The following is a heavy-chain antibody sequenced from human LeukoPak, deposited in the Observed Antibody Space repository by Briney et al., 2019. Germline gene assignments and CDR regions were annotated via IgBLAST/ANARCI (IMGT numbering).Heavy chain of an antibody. CDR1: GLTLGSHW. V-gene: IGHV3-74*01. D-gene: IGHD6-19*01. Sequence: GGSLRPSCAASGLTLGSHWVHWVRQAPGKGLVWVSRLNEDGRITNYADSVKGRFTSSRDNAKNTRYLQIRSLSAENTAVYYCAHASDPLGSAWFAPWGQGSVVTVSS. CDR2: LNEDGRIT. J-gene: IGHJ5*02. CDR3: AHASDPLGSAWFAP.